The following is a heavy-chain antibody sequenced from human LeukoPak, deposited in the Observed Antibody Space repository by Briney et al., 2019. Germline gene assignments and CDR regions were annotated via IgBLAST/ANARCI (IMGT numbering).Heavy chain of an antibody. V-gene: IGHV4-59*11. CDR1: GGSISSHY. Sequence: PSETLSLTCTVSGGSISSHYWSWIRQPPGKGLEWIGYIYYSGSTNYNPSLKSRVTISVDTSKNQFSLKLSSVTAADTAVYYCARDNSGSLFFDYWGQGTLVTVSS. CDR3: ARDNSGSLFFDY. J-gene: IGHJ4*02. CDR2: IYYSGST. D-gene: IGHD1-26*01.